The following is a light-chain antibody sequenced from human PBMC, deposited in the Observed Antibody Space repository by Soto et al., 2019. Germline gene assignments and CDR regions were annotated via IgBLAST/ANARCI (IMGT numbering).Light chain of an antibody. CDR1: QSVSSN. Sequence: EIVMTQSPATLSVSPGERATLSCRASQSVSSNLAWYQQKPGQAPRLLIYGASTRATGIPARFSGSGSGTEFTLTISSAHSEDFAVYYCQQYNNWPPGTFGQGTKVEIK. CDR2: GAS. CDR3: QQYNNWPPGT. V-gene: IGKV3-15*01. J-gene: IGKJ1*01.